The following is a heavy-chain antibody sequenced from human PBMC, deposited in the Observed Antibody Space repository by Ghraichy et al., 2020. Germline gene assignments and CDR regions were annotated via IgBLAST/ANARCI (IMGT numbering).Heavy chain of an antibody. CDR3: ARAPRCGGDCYPATFDY. D-gene: IGHD2-21*02. J-gene: IGHJ4*02. CDR1: GGSVSSGSYY. V-gene: IGHV4-61*01. Sequence: SETLSLTCTVSGGSVSSGSYYWSWIRQPPGKGLEWIGYIYYSGSTNYNPSLKSRVTISVDTSKNQFSLKLSSVTAADTAVYYCARAPRCGGDCYPATFDYWGQGTLVTVSS. CDR2: IYYSGST.